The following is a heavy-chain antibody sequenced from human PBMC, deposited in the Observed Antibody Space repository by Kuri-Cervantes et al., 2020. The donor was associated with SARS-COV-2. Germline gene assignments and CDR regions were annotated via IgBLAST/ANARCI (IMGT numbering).Heavy chain of an antibody. CDR2: ISSSSSTI. J-gene: IGHJ6*02. Sequence: GESLKISCAASGFTFSSYSMNWVRQAPGKGPEWVSYISSSSSTIYYADSVKGRFTISRDNAKNSLYLQVNSLRDEDTAVYYCARDGSDDLWSGHELGMDVWGQGTTVTVSS. D-gene: IGHD3-3*01. CDR1: GFTFSSYS. V-gene: IGHV3-48*02. CDR3: ARDGSDDLWSGHELGMDV.